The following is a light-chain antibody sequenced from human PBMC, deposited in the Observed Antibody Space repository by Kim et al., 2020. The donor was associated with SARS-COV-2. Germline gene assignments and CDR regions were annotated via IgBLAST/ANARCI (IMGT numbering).Light chain of an antibody. CDR2: DDS. V-gene: IGLV3-21*03. CDR3: QVWDSSSDHALV. Sequence: PGTSARITCGGNNIGSKSVHWYQQEPGQAPVMVVYDDSDGPSGIHERFSGSNSGNTATLTISRVEAGDEADYYCQVWDSSSDHALVFGGGTQLTVL. CDR1: NIGSKS. J-gene: IGLJ2*01.